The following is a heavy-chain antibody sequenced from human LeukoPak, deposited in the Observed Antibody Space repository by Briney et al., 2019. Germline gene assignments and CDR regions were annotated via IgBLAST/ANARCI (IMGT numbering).Heavy chain of an antibody. V-gene: IGHV4-59*08. Sequence: SETLSLTCTVSVCSISSYYWSWIRQPPGKGREWIGYIYYSGSTNYNPSLKSRVTISVDTSKNQFSLKLSSVTAADTAVYYCARHAYSSSWYLDYWGQGTLVTVSS. CDR1: VCSISSYY. CDR3: ARHAYSSSWYLDY. CDR2: IYYSGST. D-gene: IGHD6-13*01. J-gene: IGHJ4*02.